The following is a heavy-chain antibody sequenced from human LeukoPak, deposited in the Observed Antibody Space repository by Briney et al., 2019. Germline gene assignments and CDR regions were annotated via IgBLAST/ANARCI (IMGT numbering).Heavy chain of an antibody. CDR1: NDSFSNYY. J-gene: IGHJ4*02. V-gene: IGHV4-59*01. Sequence: SETLSLTCTVSNDSFSNYYWTWIRQSPGKALEWIGYVYYTDKTHYNPSLKSRVFISADTSQNQFSLRLGSVTAADTAVYYCARASMRRRDGYNRHYEIDYWGQGTLVTVSS. CDR2: VYYTDKT. D-gene: IGHD5-24*01. CDR3: ARASMRRRDGYNRHYEIDY.